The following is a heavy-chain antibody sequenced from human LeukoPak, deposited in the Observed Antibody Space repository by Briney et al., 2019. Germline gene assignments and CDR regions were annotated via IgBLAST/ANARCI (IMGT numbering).Heavy chain of an antibody. D-gene: IGHD5-18*01. Sequence: GGSLRLSCAASGVTLNSFAMSWARQAPGKGLEWVSGISSSGSGDNTYYADSVKGRFTISRDSSKNTLYLQMNSLRAEDTAVYYCARGGTAMVSPIDDYWGQGTLVTVSS. CDR2: ISSSGSGDNT. CDR3: ARGGTAMVSPIDDY. J-gene: IGHJ4*02. V-gene: IGHV3-23*01. CDR1: GVTLNSFA.